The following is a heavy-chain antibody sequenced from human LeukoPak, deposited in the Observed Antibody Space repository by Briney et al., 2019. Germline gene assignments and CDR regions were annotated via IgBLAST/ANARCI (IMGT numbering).Heavy chain of an antibody. CDR3: ARDDNWNDNPFLDY. D-gene: IGHD1-1*01. J-gene: IGHJ4*02. CDR2: INPNSGGT. V-gene: IGHV1-2*02. Sequence: ASVKVSCKASGYTFTGYYMHWVRQAPGQGLEWMGWINPNSGGTNYVQKFQGRVTMTRDTSISTAYMELSRLRSDDTAVYYCARDDNWNDNPFLDYWGQGTLVTVSS. CDR1: GYTFTGYY.